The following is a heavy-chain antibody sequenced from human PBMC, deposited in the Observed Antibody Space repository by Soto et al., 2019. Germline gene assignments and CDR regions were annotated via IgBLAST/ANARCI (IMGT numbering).Heavy chain of an antibody. CDR1: GYTFTSYY. V-gene: IGHV1-46*01. CDR2: INPSGGST. J-gene: IGHJ6*02. CDR3: ARVSDGYCSGGSCYPTRLYYYYGKDV. D-gene: IGHD2-15*01. Sequence: ASVKVSCKASGYTFTSYYMHWVRQAPGQGLEWMGIINPSGGSTSYAQKFQGRVTMTRDTSTSTVYMELSSLRSEDTAVYYCARVSDGYCSGGSCYPTRLYYYYGKDVWGQGTTVTVSS.